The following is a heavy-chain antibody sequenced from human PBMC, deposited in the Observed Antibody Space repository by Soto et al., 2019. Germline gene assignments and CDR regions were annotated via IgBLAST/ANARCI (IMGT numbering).Heavy chain of an antibody. V-gene: IGHV4-59*01. CDR3: ARVTGLALPGTPRIAAAGYHFDY. D-gene: IGHD6-13*01. J-gene: IGHJ4*02. CDR1: GGSISSYY. CDR2: IYYSGST. Sequence: KSSETLSLTCTVSGGSISSYYWSWIRQPPGKGLEWMGYIYYSGSTNYNPSLKRRATISVDTSKNQFSLKLSSVTAADTAVYYCARVTGLALPGTPRIAAAGYHFDYWGQGTQVTGS.